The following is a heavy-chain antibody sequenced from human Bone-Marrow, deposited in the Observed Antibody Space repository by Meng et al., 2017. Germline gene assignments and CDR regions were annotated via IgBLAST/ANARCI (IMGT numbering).Heavy chain of an antibody. V-gene: IGHV4-34*01. CDR1: GGSFSDYY. CDR2: INHSGST. D-gene: IGHD4-11*01. CDR3: ARGPTTMAHDFDY. J-gene: IGHJ4*02. Sequence: QVELQQGGAGLLKPSGTLSLTCVVSGGSFSDYYWSWIRQPPGKGLEWIGEINHSGSTNYNPSLESRATISVDTSQNNLSLKLSSVTAADSAVYYCARGPTTMAHDFDYWGQGTLVTVSS.